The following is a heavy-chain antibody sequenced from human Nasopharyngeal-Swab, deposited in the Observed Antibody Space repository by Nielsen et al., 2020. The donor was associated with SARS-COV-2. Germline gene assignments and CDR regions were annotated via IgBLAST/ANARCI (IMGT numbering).Heavy chain of an antibody. D-gene: IGHD6-19*01. Sequence: GESLKISCAASGFTFSSYTMNWVRQAPGKGLEWVSSISSSGYIYYAHSVKGRFTISRDNAKNSLYLQMNSLRAEDTAVFYCASQRSSGWFWGDYWGQGTLVTVSS. CDR1: GFTFSSYT. J-gene: IGHJ4*02. CDR2: ISSSGYI. V-gene: IGHV3-21*01. CDR3: ASQRSSGWFWGDY.